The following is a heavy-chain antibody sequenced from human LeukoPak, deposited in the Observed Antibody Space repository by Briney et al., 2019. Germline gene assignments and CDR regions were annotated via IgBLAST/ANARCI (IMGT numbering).Heavy chain of an antibody. D-gene: IGHD3-22*01. V-gene: IGHV4-59*11. J-gene: IGHJ5*02. Sequence: SETLSLTCAVYGESFSGHYWSWIRQPPGKGLEWIGYIYYSGSTNYNPSLKSRVTISLDTSKNQFSLKLTSVTAADTAVYYCARDPRYTSVDSSGYYYGWFDPWGQGTLVTVSS. CDR1: GESFSGHY. CDR2: IYYSGST. CDR3: ARDPRYTSVDSSGYYYGWFDP.